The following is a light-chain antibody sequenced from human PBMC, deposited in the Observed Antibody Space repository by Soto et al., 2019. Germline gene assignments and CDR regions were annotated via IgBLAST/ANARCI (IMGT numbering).Light chain of an antibody. Sequence: DIQMTQSPSSLSASVGDRVTITCRASQSIRNFLNWYQQKPGKAPKVLIYAASSLQSGVPSRFSGSGSGTDFTLTISSLQPEDFATYFCQHSYNTPRTFGQGTKVDIK. CDR2: AAS. CDR1: QSIRNF. J-gene: IGKJ1*01. CDR3: QHSYNTPRT. V-gene: IGKV1-39*01.